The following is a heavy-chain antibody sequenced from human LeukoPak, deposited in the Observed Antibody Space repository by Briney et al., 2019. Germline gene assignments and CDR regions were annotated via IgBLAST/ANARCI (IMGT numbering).Heavy chain of an antibody. CDR1: GGSVSSGSHY. CDR2: IYYSGST. CDR3: ARDYVGAYCGGDCYSDWFDP. Sequence: SETLSLTCTVSGGSVSSGSHYWSWIRQPPGKGLEWIGYIYYSGSTNYTPSLKSRVTISVDTSENQFSLKLSSVTAADTAVYYCARDYVGAYCGGDCYSDWFDPWGQGTLVTVSS. V-gene: IGHV4-61*01. D-gene: IGHD2-21*02. J-gene: IGHJ5*02.